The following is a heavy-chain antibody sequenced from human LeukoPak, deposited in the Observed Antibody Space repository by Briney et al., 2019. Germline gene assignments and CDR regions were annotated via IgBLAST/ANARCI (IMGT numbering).Heavy chain of an antibody. CDR3: AKGIWVMVPDSYYYMDV. V-gene: IGHV3-74*01. CDR2: INSDGSST. CDR1: GFTFSSYW. Sequence: GGSLRLSCAASGFTFSSYWMHWVRQAPGKGLVWVSRINSDGSSTSYADSVKGRFTISRDNAKNTLYLQMNSLRAEDTAVYYCAKGIWVMVPDSYYYMDVWGKGTTVTVSS. D-gene: IGHD2-2*01. J-gene: IGHJ6*03.